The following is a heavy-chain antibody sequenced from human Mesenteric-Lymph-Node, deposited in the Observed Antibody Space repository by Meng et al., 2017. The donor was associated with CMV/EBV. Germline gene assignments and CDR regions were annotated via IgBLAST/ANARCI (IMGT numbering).Heavy chain of an antibody. D-gene: IGHD1-1*01. CDR1: VGSFSSYW. CDR2: ISPTRSS. Sequence: YVGSFSSYWWSWIRQFPGKGLEWIGEISPTRSSNYNPSLKSRVTISIDTSKNQFSLNLNSVTAADTAVYYCASTGKTTGRRFWYFDLWGRGSLVTVSS. V-gene: IGHV4-34*01. CDR3: ASTGKTTGRRFWYFDL. J-gene: IGHJ2*01.